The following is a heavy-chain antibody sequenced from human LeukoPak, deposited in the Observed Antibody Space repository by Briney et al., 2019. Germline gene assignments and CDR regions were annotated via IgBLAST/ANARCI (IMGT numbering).Heavy chain of an antibody. CDR2: ISSSSSYI. V-gene: IGHV3-21*01. J-gene: IGHJ2*01. CDR1: GFTFSSYS. Sequence: GRSLRLSCAASGFTFSSYSMNWVRQAPGKGLEWVSSISSSSSYIYYADSVKGRFTISRDNAKNSLYLQMNSLRAEDTAVYYCARDLYGVPGWYFDLWGRGTLVTVSS. D-gene: IGHD4-17*01. CDR3: ARDLYGVPGWYFDL.